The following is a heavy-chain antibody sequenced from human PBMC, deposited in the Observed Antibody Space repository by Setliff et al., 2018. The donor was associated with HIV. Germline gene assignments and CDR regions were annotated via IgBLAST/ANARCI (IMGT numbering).Heavy chain of an antibody. CDR2: ISGFNGNT. CDR3: ARVPYRSAWFSGGHDAFDI. Sequence: SVKVSCTASGYSFARYGLSWVRQAPGQGLEWMGWISGFNGNTKYAQSFQDRVAMTTETATSTAYMEMRSLRSDDTAVYFCARVPYRSAWFSGGHDAFDIWGQGTMVTVSS. J-gene: IGHJ3*02. D-gene: IGHD6-19*01. V-gene: IGHV1-18*01. CDR1: GYSFARYG.